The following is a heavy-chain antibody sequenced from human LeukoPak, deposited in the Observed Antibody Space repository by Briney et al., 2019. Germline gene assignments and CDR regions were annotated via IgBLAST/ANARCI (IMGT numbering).Heavy chain of an antibody. CDR2: IYYSGST. Sequence: PSETLSLTCTVSGGSISSSSYYWGWIRQPPGKGLEWIGSIYYSGSTYCNPSLKSRVTISVDTPKNQFSLKLSSVTAADTAVYYCARQTVVNPNFDYWGQGTLVTVSS. CDR3: ARQTVVNPNFDY. V-gene: IGHV4-39*01. J-gene: IGHJ4*02. CDR1: GGSISSSSYY. D-gene: IGHD4-23*01.